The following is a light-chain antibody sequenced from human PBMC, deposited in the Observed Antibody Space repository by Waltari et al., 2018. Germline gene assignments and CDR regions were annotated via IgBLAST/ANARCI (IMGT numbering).Light chain of an antibody. Sequence: DIVMTQSPDSLAVSLGERATIHCKSSQRVLYSSNNKNYLAWYQQKPGQPPKLLIYWASTRESGVPDRFSGSGSGTDFTLTISSLQAEDVAVYYCQQYYSTPLTFGQGTKVEIK. V-gene: IGKV4-1*01. CDR3: QQYYSTPLT. CDR2: WAS. CDR1: QRVLYSSNNKNY. J-gene: IGKJ1*01.